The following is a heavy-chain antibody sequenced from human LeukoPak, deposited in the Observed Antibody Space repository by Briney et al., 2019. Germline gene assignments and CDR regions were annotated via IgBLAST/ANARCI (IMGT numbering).Heavy chain of an antibody. Sequence: SQTLSLTCAVSGGSISSGGYSWSWIRQPPGKGLEWIGYIYHSGSTYYNPSLKSRVTISVDRSKNQFSLKLSSVTAADTAVYYCARGLGGLNYGGYFDYWGQGTLVTVSS. V-gene: IGHV4-30-2*01. CDR3: ARGLGGLNYGGYFDY. CDR2: IYHSGST. CDR1: GGSISSGGYS. J-gene: IGHJ4*02. D-gene: IGHD4-23*01.